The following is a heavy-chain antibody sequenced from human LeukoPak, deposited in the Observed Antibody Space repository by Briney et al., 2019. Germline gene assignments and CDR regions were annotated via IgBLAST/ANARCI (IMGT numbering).Heavy chain of an antibody. D-gene: IGHD3-22*01. CDR1: GFTFSNYA. CDR2: ISGSGGNT. Sequence: GGSLRLSCAASGFTFSNYAMSWVRQAPGKGLEWVSAISGSGGNTYYADSVKGRFTISRDNSKNTLYLQMNSLRAENTAVYYCATRPYYYDSSGYSEAYWGQGTLVTVSS. V-gene: IGHV3-23*01. J-gene: IGHJ4*02. CDR3: ATRPYYYDSSGYSEAY.